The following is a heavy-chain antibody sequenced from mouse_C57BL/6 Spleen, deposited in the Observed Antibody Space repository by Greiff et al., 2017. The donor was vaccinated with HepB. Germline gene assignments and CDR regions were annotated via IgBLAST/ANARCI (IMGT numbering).Heavy chain of an antibody. CDR1: GYAFSSSW. Sequence: VQLQQSGPELVKPGASVKISCKASGYAFSSSWMNWVKQRPGKGLEWIGRIYPGDGDTNYNGKFKGKATLTADKSSSTAYMQLSSLTSEDSAVYFCARAAMITGLYFDYWGQGTTLTVSS. CDR2: IYPGDGDT. J-gene: IGHJ2*01. CDR3: ARAAMITGLYFDY. D-gene: IGHD2-4*01. V-gene: IGHV1-82*01.